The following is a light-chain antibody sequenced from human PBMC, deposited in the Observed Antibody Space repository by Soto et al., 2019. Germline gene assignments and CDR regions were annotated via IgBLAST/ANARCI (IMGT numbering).Light chain of an antibody. CDR1: STDVGVYKD. Sequence: QSALTQPASVSGSPGQSITISCTGTSTDVGVYKDVSWYQQHPGKAPKLMIYDVSNRPSGVSNRFSGSKSGDTASLTISGLQAEDEAHYYCSSYTRTSTRVFGGGTKLTVL. J-gene: IGLJ3*02. CDR2: DVS. CDR3: SSYTRTSTRV. V-gene: IGLV2-14*01.